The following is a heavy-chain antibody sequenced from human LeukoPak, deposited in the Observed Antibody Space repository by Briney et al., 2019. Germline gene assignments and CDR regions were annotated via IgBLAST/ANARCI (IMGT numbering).Heavy chain of an antibody. CDR2: IYYSGST. Sequence: SETLSLTCTVSGGSISSYYWSWIRQPPGKGLEWIGYIYYSGSTNYNPSLKSRVTISVATSKNQFSLKLSSVTAADTAVYYCAREGSWDLGAPFDYWGQGTLVTVSS. J-gene: IGHJ4*02. V-gene: IGHV4-59*01. CDR1: GGSISSYY. D-gene: IGHD1-26*01. CDR3: AREGSWDLGAPFDY.